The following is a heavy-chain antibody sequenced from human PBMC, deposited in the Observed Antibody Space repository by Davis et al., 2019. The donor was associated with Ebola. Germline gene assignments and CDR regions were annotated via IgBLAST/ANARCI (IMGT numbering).Heavy chain of an antibody. CDR2: ISPSGGRT. Sequence: PGGSLRLSCAASGFTFSSYTMHWVRQAPGKGLEWVSSISPSGGRTYYADSVRSRFTISRDNSKNTLYLQMNSLRAEDAAVYYCTRTFYSGSGTYYNPDYWGQGTLVTVSS. CDR1: GFTFSSYT. V-gene: IGHV3-23*01. D-gene: IGHD3-10*01. CDR3: TRTFYSGSGTYYNPDY. J-gene: IGHJ4*02.